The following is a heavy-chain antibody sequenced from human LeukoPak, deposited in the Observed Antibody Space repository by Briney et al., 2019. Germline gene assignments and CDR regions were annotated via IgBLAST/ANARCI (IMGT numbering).Heavy chain of an antibody. CDR3: AKAIPTGQDY. Sequence: PGGSLRLSCSASGFTFSSYAMHWVRQAPGKGLEYVSAISSNGGSTYYADSVKGRFTISRDNSKNTLYLQMNSLRAEDTAVYYCAKAIPTGQDYWGQGTLVTVSS. CDR2: ISSNGGST. V-gene: IGHV3-64*04. J-gene: IGHJ4*02. D-gene: IGHD3-9*01. CDR1: GFTFSSYA.